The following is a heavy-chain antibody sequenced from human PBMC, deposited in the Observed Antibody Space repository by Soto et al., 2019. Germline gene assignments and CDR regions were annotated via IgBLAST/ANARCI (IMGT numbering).Heavy chain of an antibody. CDR1: GGSINGYY. D-gene: IGHD2-21*02. V-gene: IGHV4-59*08. CDR3: ARHLCGGDCPRFYFDY. CDR2: VSYSGKT. Sequence: SSETLSLTCNVSGGSINGYYWSWIRQPPGKRLEWVGSVSYSGKTNYNPSLKSRVTISVDMSKNPFSLKLSSVTTADTAVYYCARHLCGGDCPRFYFDYWGQGTLVTVSS. J-gene: IGHJ4*01.